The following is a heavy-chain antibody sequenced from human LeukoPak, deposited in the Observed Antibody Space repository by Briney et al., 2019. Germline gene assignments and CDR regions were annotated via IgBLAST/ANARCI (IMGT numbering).Heavy chain of an antibody. CDR1: GYDFTSYA. V-gene: IGHV1-3*01. CDR3: TRETSSRYFDY. CDR2: INVVNDNT. J-gene: IGHJ4*02. Sequence: ASVKVSCKTSGYDFTSYAMHWVRQAPGQRLEWMGWINVVNDNTKLSQKFQGRVTITSDTSASTAYMEMSSLRSEDTAVYYCTRETSSRYFDYWGQGTLVTVSS.